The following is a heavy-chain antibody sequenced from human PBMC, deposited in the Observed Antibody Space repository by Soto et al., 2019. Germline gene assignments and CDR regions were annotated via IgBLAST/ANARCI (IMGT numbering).Heavy chain of an antibody. Sequence: GASVKVSCKASGYTFTSYDMHWVRQAPGQRLEWMGRINVINGNAYYSQRFQGRATFTRDTSASTGYMELNSLRAEDTAVYYCAKERGGPFDYWGQGTLVTVSS. CDR2: INVINGNA. CDR1: GYTFTSYD. CDR3: AKERGGPFDY. J-gene: IGHJ4*02. V-gene: IGHV1-3*01. D-gene: IGHD3-16*01.